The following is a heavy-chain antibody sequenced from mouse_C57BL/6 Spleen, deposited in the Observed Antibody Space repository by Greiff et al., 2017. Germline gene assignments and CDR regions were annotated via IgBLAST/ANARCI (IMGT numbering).Heavy chain of an antibody. V-gene: IGHV1-69*01. CDR3: ATPSNGAWCAY. CDR1: GYTFTSYW. Sequence: QVQLQQPGAELVMPGASVKLSCKASGYTFTSYWMHWVKQRPGQGLEWIGEIDPSASYTNYNQKFKGKSTLTVDKSSSTAYMQLISLTSEDSAVYYCATPSNGAWCAYWGQGTLVTVSA. J-gene: IGHJ3*01. CDR2: IDPSASYT.